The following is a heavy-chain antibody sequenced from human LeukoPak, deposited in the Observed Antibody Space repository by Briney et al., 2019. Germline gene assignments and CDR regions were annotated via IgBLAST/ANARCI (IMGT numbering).Heavy chain of an antibody. J-gene: IGHJ5*02. CDR2: IIPIFGTA. CDR3: ARVGAMTTVVTGWFDP. V-gene: IGHV1-69*05. D-gene: IGHD4-23*01. CDR1: GGTFSSYA. Sequence: SVKVSCKASGGTFSSYAISWVRQAPGQGLEWMGGIIPIFGTANYAQKFQGRVTITRDTSASTAYMELSSLRSEDTAVYYCARVGAMTTVVTGWFDPWGQGTLVTVSS.